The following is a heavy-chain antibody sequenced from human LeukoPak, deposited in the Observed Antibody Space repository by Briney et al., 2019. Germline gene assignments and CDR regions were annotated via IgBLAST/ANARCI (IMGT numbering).Heavy chain of an antibody. CDR1: GFTFSSYA. V-gene: IGHV3-23*01. CDR3: ASYGSGSYFDY. D-gene: IGHD3-10*01. Sequence: GGSLRLSCAASGFTFSSYAMSWVRQAPGKGLEWVSAISGSGGSTYYAHSVKGRFTISRDNSKNTLYLQMNSLRAEDTAVYYCASYGSGSYFDYWGQGTLVTVSS. J-gene: IGHJ4*02. CDR2: ISGSGGST.